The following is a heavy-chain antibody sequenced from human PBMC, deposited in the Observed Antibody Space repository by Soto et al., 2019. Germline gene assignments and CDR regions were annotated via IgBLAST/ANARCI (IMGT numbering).Heavy chain of an antibody. CDR3: ARDLDSSGYYYAFDI. D-gene: IGHD3-22*01. Sequence: ASVKVSCKASGYTFASYYMHWVRQAPGQGLEWMGIINPSGGSTSYAQKFQGRVTMTRDTSTSTVYMELSSLRSEDTAVYYCARDLDSSGYYYAFDIWGQGTMVTVSS. CDR1: GYTFASYY. J-gene: IGHJ3*02. V-gene: IGHV1-46*01. CDR2: INPSGGST.